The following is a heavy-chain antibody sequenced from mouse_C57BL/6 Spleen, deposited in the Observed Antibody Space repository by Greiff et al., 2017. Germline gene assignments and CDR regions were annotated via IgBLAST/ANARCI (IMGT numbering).Heavy chain of an antibody. V-gene: IGHV1-62-2*01. CDR3: ARHEEYYYGSIVYYAMDY. CDR1: GYTFTKYT. J-gene: IGHJ4*01. Sequence: QVQLQQSGAELVKPGASVKLSCKASGYTFTKYTIHWVKQRSGQGLEWIGWFYPGSGSIKYNEKFKDKATLTADKSSSTVYMELSRLTSEDSAVYFCARHEEYYYGSIVYYAMDYWGQGTSVTVSS. CDR2: FYPGSGSI. D-gene: IGHD1-1*01.